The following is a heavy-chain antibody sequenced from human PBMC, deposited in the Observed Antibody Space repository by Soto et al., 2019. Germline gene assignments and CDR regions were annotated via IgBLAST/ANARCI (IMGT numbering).Heavy chain of an antibody. D-gene: IGHD4-4*01. CDR1: GFSLSTSGVG. CDR3: VHRDWNNNNYYFDL. V-gene: IGHV2-5*02. Sequence: QITVKESGPKLVKPSQTLTLTCAFSGFSLSTSGVGVGWVRQPPGKAPEWLALMYWDDDKRYRPSLKSRLSITTDTSKDQVVFTMTNMDPVDTATYYCVHRDWNNNNYYFDLWGRGTLVTVSS. CDR2: MYWDDDK. J-gene: IGHJ2*01.